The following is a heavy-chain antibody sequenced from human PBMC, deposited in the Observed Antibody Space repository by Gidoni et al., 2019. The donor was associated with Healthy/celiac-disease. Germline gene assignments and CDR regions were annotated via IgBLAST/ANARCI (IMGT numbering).Heavy chain of an antibody. Sequence: QVQLQESVPGLVQPSQTQSLNCTVSGGSFSSGGYYWSWIRQHPGKGLEWIGYIYYSGRTYYNPTIKSRVTISVDTSKNQFSLKLSSGTAADTAVYYCARGERGVRAFDIWGQGTMVTFSS. V-gene: IGHV4-31*03. CDR2: IYYSGRT. CDR1: GGSFSSGGYY. D-gene: IGHD1-26*01. CDR3: ARGERGVRAFDI. J-gene: IGHJ3*02.